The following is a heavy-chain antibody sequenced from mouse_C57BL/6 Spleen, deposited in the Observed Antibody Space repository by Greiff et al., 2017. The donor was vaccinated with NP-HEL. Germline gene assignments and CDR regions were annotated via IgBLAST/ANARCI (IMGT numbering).Heavy chain of an antibody. Sequence: VKLVESGPELVKPGASVKISCKASGYTFTDYYINWVKQRPGQGLEWIGWIFPGSGSTYYNEKFKGKATLTVDKSSSTAYMLLSSLTSEDSAVYFCARGALLRYAMDYWGQGTSVTVSS. D-gene: IGHD1-2*01. V-gene: IGHV1-75*01. CDR2: IFPGSGST. CDR3: ARGALLRYAMDY. CDR1: GYTFTDYY. J-gene: IGHJ4*01.